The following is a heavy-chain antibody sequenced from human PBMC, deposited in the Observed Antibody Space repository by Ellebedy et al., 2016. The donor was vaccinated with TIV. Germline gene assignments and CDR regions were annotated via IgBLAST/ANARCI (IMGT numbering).Heavy chain of an antibody. CDR2: FSDST. CDR1: GFTFSSYA. CDR3: ASLEMATITGY. D-gene: IGHD5-24*01. Sequence: GESLKISCAASGFTFSSYAMSWVRQAPGKGLEWVSHFSDSTYYADSVKGRFTISRDNSKNILYLQMNSLRAEDTAAYYCASLEMATITGYWGQGTLVTVSS. V-gene: IGHV3-23*01. J-gene: IGHJ4*02.